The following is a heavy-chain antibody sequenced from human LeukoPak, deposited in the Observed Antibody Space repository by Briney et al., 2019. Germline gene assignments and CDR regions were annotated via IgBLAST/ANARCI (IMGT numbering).Heavy chain of an antibody. D-gene: IGHD6-13*01. J-gene: IGHJ4*02. V-gene: IGHV4-4*07. CDR3: ARETTGAGSARPFDY. Sequence: SETLSLTRTVSVGSISNFYWSWIRQPAGKTLECIGRIYSSGSTNYNPSLKSRVTMSLVTSKNQLSLQLSSVTAADTAVYFCARETTGAGSARPFDYWVRGTMVTVSS. CDR1: VGSISNFY. CDR2: IYSSGST.